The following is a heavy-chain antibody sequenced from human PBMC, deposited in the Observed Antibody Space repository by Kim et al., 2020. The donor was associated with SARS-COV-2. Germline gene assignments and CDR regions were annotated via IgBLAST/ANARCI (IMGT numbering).Heavy chain of an antibody. Sequence: GGSLRLSCEGSGFRFSSFWMAWGRQSPGKGPEWVSNISPGGSATHDVYAVKGRITISKDNTKNSQYLEMSILQHEDSAYYCSARSIDYWGHGTQGTVST. J-gene: IGHJ4*01. CDR1: GFRFSSFW. CDR2: ISPGGSAT. V-gene: IGHV3-7*01. CDR3: ARSIDY.